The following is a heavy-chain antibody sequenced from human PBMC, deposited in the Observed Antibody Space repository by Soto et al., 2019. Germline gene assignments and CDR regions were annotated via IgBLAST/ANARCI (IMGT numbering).Heavy chain of an antibody. CDR1: GFTFDDYA. D-gene: IGHD3-10*01. V-gene: IGHV3-9*01. CDR3: AKGSTMVRGANVDY. J-gene: IGHJ4*02. CDR2: ISWNSGSI. Sequence: GGSLRLSCAASGFTFDDYAMHWVRQAPGKGLEWVSGISWNSGSIGYADSVEGRFTISRDNAKNSLYLQMNSLRAEDTALYYCAKGSTMVRGANVDYWGQGTLVTVSS.